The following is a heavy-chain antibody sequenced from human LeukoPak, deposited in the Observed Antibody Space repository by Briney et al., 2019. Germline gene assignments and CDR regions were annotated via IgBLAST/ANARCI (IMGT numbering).Heavy chain of an antibody. D-gene: IGHD6-13*01. V-gene: IGHV3-74*01. Sequence: GGSLRLSCAASRFTFSSYWMHWVRQAPGKGLVWVSRINSDGSSTSYADSVKGRFTISRDNAKNTLYLQMSSLRAEDTAVYYCARTPGYSSSWYYYWGQGTLVTVSS. CDR3: ARTPGYSSSWYYY. CDR2: INSDGSST. J-gene: IGHJ4*02. CDR1: RFTFSSYW.